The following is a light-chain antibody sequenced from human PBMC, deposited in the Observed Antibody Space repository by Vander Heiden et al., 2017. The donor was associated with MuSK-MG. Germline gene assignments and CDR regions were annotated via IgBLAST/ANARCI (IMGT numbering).Light chain of an antibody. V-gene: IGKV4-1*01. CDR1: QSVLYSSNKKNY. CDR2: WAS. Sequence: DTVMTQPPHSLAVSLGERDTINCKSSQSVLYSSNKKNYLAWYQQKPGQPPKLLIYWASTRESGVPDRFSGSGSGTDFTLTISSLQAEDVAVYYCQQDYDKPYTFGQGTKLXIK. J-gene: IGKJ2*01. CDR3: QQDYDKPYT.